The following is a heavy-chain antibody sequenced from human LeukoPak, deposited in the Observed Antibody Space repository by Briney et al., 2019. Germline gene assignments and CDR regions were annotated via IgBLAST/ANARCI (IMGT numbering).Heavy chain of an antibody. CDR2: MNPNSGNT. J-gene: IGHJ4*02. D-gene: IGHD6-19*01. V-gene: IGHV1-8*01. CDR3: ARAGAVTGSYFDY. Sequence: ASVKVSCKASGYTFTSYDINWVRQATGQGLEWMGWMNPNSGNTGYAQKLQGRVTMTTDTSTSTAYMELRSLRSDDTAVYYCARAGAVTGSYFDYWGQGTLVTVSS. CDR1: GYTFTSYD.